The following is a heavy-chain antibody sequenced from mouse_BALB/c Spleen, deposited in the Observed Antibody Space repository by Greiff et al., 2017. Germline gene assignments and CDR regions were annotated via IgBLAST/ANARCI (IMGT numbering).Heavy chain of an antibody. CDR3: ARQADYGPPFDY. V-gene: IGHV5-12-2*01. J-gene: IGHJ2*01. CDR2: ISNGGGST. Sequence: EVKLVESGGGLVQPGGSLKLSCAASGFTFSSYTMSWVRQTPEKRLEWVAYISNGGGSTYYPDTVKGRFTISRDNAKNTLYLQMSSLKSEDTAMYYCARQADYGPPFDYWGQGTTLTVSS. D-gene: IGHD1-1*02. CDR1: GFTFSSYT.